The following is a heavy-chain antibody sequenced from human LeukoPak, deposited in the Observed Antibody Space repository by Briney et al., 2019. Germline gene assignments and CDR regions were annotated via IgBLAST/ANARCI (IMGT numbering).Heavy chain of an antibody. Sequence: ASVKVSCKASGYTFTSYYMHWVRQAPGQGLEWMGIINPSGGSTSYAQKFQGRVTMTRDTSTSTVYMELSSLRSEDTAVYYCARDPKDYSRPKHAFDTWGQGTMVTVSS. CDR1: GYTFTSYY. CDR3: ARDPKDYSRPKHAFDT. V-gene: IGHV1-46*01. J-gene: IGHJ3*02. D-gene: IGHD2-15*01. CDR2: INPSGGST.